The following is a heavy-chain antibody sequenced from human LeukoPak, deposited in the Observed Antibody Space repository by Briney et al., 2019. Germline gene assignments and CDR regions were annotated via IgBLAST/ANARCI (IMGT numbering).Heavy chain of an antibody. D-gene: IGHD5-12*01. V-gene: IGHV5-51*01. CDR3: ARPRVVATRSYYFDY. Sequence: GESLKISCKGSGYNFTSYWIGWVRQMPGKGLEWMGIIYPGDSDTRYSPSFQGQVTISADKSISTAYLQWSSLKASDTAMYYCARPRVVATRSYYFDYWGQGTLVTVSS. CDR2: IYPGDSDT. CDR1: GYNFTSYW. J-gene: IGHJ4*02.